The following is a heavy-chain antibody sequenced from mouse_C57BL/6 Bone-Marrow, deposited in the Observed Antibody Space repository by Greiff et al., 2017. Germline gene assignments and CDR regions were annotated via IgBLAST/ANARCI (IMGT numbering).Heavy chain of an antibody. CDR3: ARDGNFEGFAY. Sequence: EVMLVESGGGLVKPGGSLKLSCAASGFTFSDYGMHWVRQAPEKGLEWVAYISSGSSTIYYADTVKGRFTISRDTAKNTLFLQMTSLRSEDTAMYYCARDGNFEGFAYWGQGTLVTVSA. CDR1: GFTFSDYG. J-gene: IGHJ3*01. V-gene: IGHV5-17*01. CDR2: ISSGSSTI. D-gene: IGHD2-1*01.